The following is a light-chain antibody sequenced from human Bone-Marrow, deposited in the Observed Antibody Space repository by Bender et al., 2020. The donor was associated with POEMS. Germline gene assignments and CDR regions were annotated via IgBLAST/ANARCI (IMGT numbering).Light chain of an antibody. V-gene: IGLV1-47*01. CDR3: ASWDSSLSVWV. Sequence: QSVLTQPPSVSGAPGQTITISCSGSTSNIGNNFAYWYQQFPGMAPKLLIYGNHKRPSGVPDRFSGSKSDTSASLAISGLRSEDEADYYCASWDSSLSVWVFGGGTKLTVL. CDR2: GNH. J-gene: IGLJ3*02. CDR1: TSNIGNNF.